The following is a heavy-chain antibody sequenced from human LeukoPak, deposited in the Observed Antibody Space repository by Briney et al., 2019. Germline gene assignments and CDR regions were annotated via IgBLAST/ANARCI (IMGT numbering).Heavy chain of an antibody. CDR3: ARATRGADAFDI. CDR2: ISSSGSTI. D-gene: IGHD1-26*01. CDR1: GFTFSSYE. V-gene: IGHV3-48*03. Sequence: PGGSLRLSCAASGFTFSSYEMNWVRQAPGKGLEWVSYISSSGSTIYYADSVKGRFTISRDNAKNSLYLQMNSLRAEDTADYYCARATRGADAFDIWGQGTMVTVSS. J-gene: IGHJ3*02.